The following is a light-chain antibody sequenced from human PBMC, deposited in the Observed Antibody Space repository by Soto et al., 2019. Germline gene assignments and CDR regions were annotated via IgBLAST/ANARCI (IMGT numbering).Light chain of an antibody. V-gene: IGLV2-11*01. CDR2: DVS. Sequence: QSALTQPRSVSGSPGPSVTISCTGTSSDVGAYNYVSWYQHHPGKAPKVMIYDVSERPSGVPDRFSGSKSDNKASLTISGLQAEDEADYYCCSYAGSYSWVFGGGTKLTVL. CDR1: SSDVGAYNY. J-gene: IGLJ3*02. CDR3: CSYAGSYSWV.